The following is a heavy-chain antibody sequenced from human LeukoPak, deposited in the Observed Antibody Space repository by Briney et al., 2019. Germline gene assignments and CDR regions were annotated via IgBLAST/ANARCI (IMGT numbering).Heavy chain of an antibody. V-gene: IGHV3-23*01. CDR2: ISGSGGST. J-gene: IGHJ3*02. Sequence: GGSLRLSYAASGFTFSSYAMSWVRQAPGKGLEWVSAISGSGGSTYYADSVEGRFTISRDNSKNTLYLQMNSLRAEDTAVYYCANSRGFGDLDIWGQGTMVTVSS. D-gene: IGHD3-10*01. CDR1: GFTFSSYA. CDR3: ANSRGFGDLDI.